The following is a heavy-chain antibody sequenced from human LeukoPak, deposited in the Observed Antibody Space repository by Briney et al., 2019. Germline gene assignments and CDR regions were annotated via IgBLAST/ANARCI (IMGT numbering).Heavy chain of an antibody. J-gene: IGHJ4*02. Sequence: GGSPRLSCAASGFTFSSYAMSWVRQAPGKGLEWVSAISGSGGSTYYADSVKGRFTISRDNSKNTLYLQMNSLRAEDTAVYYCAKDRARYFDWLLAAGFDYWGQGTLVTVSS. V-gene: IGHV3-23*01. CDR3: AKDRARYFDWLLAAGFDY. CDR1: GFTFSSYA. CDR2: ISGSGGST. D-gene: IGHD3-9*01.